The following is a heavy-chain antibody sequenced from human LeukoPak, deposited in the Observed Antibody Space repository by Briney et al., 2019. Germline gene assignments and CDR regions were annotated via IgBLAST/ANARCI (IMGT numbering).Heavy chain of an antibody. V-gene: IGHV4-4*02. CDR1: GGSISSSNW. CDR2: IYHSGST. J-gene: IGHJ3*02. D-gene: IGHD2-21*02. Sequence: PSETLSLTCAVSGGSISSSNWWSWVRQPQGKGLEWIGEIYHSGSTNYNPSLKSRVTISVDKSKNQFSLKLSSVTAADTAVYYCARDGGRAYCGGDCYSKAFDIWGQGTMVTVSS. CDR3: ARDGGRAYCGGDCYSKAFDI.